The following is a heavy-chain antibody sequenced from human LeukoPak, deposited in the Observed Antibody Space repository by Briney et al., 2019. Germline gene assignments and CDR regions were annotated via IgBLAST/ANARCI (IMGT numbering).Heavy chain of an antibody. Sequence: PSETLSLTCTVSGGSISSGGYYWSWIRQHPGKGLEWIGYIYYSGSTYYNPSLKSRVTISVDTSKNQFSLKLSSVTAADTAVYYCARGDYDFWSAICSWFDPWGQGTLVTVSS. CDR3: ARGDYDFWSAICSWFDP. D-gene: IGHD3-3*01. CDR1: GGSISSGGYY. V-gene: IGHV4-31*03. CDR2: IYYSGST. J-gene: IGHJ5*02.